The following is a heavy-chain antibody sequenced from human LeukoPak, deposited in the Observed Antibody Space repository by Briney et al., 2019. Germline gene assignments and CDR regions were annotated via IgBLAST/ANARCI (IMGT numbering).Heavy chain of an antibody. CDR2: INHSGST. CDR3: AARGPYSGSSY. J-gene: IGHJ4*02. Sequence: PSETLSLTCAVYGGSFSGYYWSWIRQPPGKGLEWIGEINHSGSTNYNPSLKSRVTISVDTSKNQFSLKLSSVTAADTAVYYCAARGPYSGSSYWGQGTLVTVSS. CDR1: GGSFSGYY. D-gene: IGHD1-26*01. V-gene: IGHV4-34*01.